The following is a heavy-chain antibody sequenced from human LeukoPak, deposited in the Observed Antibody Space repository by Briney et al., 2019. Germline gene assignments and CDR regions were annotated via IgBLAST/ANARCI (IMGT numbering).Heavy chain of an antibody. V-gene: IGHV3-23*01. Sequence: GGSLRLSCAASGFTVGFYAMTWLSQAPGKGLEWVSTLSGTTEDTYYAASVKGRFTISRDYSKNTLYLQMNNLRGEDTALYYCARRGGSNGWGAFDIWGQGTMVTVSS. CDR2: LSGTTEDT. D-gene: IGHD6-19*01. CDR1: GFTVGFYA. CDR3: ARRGGSNGWGAFDI. J-gene: IGHJ3*02.